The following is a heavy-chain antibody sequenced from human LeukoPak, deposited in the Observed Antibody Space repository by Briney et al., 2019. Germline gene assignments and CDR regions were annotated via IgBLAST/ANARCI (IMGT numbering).Heavy chain of an antibody. CDR2: ISWNSGSI. J-gene: IGHJ4*02. CDR3: AKDYCSSTSCYRVADHYFDY. CDR1: GFTFDDYA. D-gene: IGHD2-2*01. V-gene: IGHV3-9*01. Sequence: PGRSLRLSCAASGFTFDDYAMHWDRQAPGKGLEWVSGISWNSGSIGYADSVKGRFTISRDNAKNSLYLQMNSLRAEDTALYYCAKDYCSSTSCYRVADHYFDYWGQGTLVTVSS.